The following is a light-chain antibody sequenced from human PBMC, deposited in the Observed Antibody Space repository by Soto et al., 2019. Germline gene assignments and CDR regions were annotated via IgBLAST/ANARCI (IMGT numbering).Light chain of an antibody. J-gene: IGKJ1*01. Sequence: EFVLHHPPAPLFLSQGEEATPPSRASKGVTSYLAWYQQKLGQAPRLLIYDASNRATGIPARFSGSGSGTDFTLTISSLEPEDFAVYYCQQRSNWPWTFGQGTKVEIK. CDR2: DAS. V-gene: IGKV3-11*01. CDR3: QQRSNWPWT. CDR1: KGVTSY.